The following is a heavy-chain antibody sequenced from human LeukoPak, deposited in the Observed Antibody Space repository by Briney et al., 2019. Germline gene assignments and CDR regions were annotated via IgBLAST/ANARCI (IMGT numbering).Heavy chain of an antibody. Sequence: TGGSLRLSCAAPGFTFNSYWFHWVRQAPGKGLVWASRINSDGSDTIYADSVKGRFTISRDNAKSTVYLQMSSLKAEDTAVYYCARGGYHHGFDIWGQGTMVTVSS. D-gene: IGHD2-15*01. J-gene: IGHJ3*02. CDR2: INSDGSDT. CDR3: ARGGYHHGFDI. CDR1: GFTFNSYW. V-gene: IGHV3-74*01.